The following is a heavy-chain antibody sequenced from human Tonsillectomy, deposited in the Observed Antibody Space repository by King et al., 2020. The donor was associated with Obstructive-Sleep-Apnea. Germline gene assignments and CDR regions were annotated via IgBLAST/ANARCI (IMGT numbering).Heavy chain of an antibody. D-gene: IGHD4-17*01. CDR3: ARDPGDYGDYSFDF. CDR1: GFTFSHNA. Sequence: VQLVESGGGVVQPGTSLRLSCEASGFTFSHNAMHWVRQDPGKGLEWVAILSSDESQIFYADSMKGRFTISRDNSKKTLYLEMSLLRPEDTAVYYCARDPGDYGDYSFDFWGQGILVTVSS. J-gene: IGHJ4*02. CDR2: LSSDESQI. V-gene: IGHV3-30-3*01.